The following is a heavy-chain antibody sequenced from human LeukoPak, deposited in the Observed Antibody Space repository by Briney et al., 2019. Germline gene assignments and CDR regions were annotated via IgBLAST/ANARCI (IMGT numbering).Heavy chain of an antibody. J-gene: IGHJ3*02. D-gene: IGHD5-18*01. V-gene: IGHV3-53*01. CDR2: IYSGGST. Sequence: GGSLRLSCAASGFTVSSNYMSWVRQAPGKWLEWVSVIYSGGSTYYADSVKGRFTISRDNSKNTLYLQMNSLRAEDTAVYYCARDTRTGYSYGRDAFDIWGQGTMVTVSS. CDR3: ARDTRTGYSYGRDAFDI. CDR1: GFTVSSNY.